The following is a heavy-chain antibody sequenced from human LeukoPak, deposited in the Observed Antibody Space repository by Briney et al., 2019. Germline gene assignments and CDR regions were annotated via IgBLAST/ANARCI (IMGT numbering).Heavy chain of an antibody. J-gene: IGHJ5*02. Sequence: WASVKVSCKASGYTFTGYYMHWVRQAPGQGLEWMGWINPNSGGTNYAQKFQGRVTMTRDTSISTAYMELSRLRSDDTAVYYCARDRHTAQLVWTFGTGFDPWGQGTLVTVSS. V-gene: IGHV1-2*02. CDR3: ARDRHTAQLVWTFGTGFDP. CDR2: INPNSGGT. D-gene: IGHD6-6*01. CDR1: GYTFTGYY.